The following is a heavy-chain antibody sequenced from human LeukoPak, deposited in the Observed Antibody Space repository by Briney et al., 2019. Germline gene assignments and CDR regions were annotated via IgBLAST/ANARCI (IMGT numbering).Heavy chain of an antibody. CDR2: MYNSGST. D-gene: IGHD3-10*01. CDR1: GASISSGGYY. J-gene: IGHJ4*02. V-gene: IGHV4-31*03. Sequence: SETLSLTCTVSGASISSGGYYWSWIRRHPGKGLEWIGYMYNSGSTYYNSSLESRVTISGDTSQNQFSLKLSSVTAADTAIYYCARESPRGSDYWGQGTLVTVSS. CDR3: ARESPRGSDY.